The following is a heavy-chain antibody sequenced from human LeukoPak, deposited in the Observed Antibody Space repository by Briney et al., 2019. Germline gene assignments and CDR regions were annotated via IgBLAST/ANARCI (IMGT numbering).Heavy chain of an antibody. CDR3: ARGYYDFWSGYPLFDY. Sequence: ETLSLTCTVSGGSISSYYWSWIRQPPGKGLEWVSVIYSGGSTYYADSVKGRFTISRDNSKNTLYLQMNSLRAEDTAVYYCARGYYDFWSGYPLFDYWGQGTLVTVSS. J-gene: IGHJ4*02. CDR2: IYSGGST. D-gene: IGHD3-3*01. V-gene: IGHV3-53*03. CDR1: GGSISSYY.